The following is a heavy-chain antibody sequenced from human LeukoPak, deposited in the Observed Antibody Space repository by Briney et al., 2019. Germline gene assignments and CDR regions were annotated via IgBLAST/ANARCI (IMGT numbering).Heavy chain of an antibody. Sequence: GGSLRLSCAASGFTFSSYSMHWVRQAPGKGLEWVSSISSSSSYIYYADSVKGRFTISRDNAKNSLYLQMNSLRAEDTAVYYCAKIASTYYYDSSEIQFDYWGQGTLVTVSS. CDR1: GFTFSSYS. CDR3: AKIASTYYYDSSEIQFDY. D-gene: IGHD3-22*01. J-gene: IGHJ4*02. V-gene: IGHV3-21*01. CDR2: ISSSSSYI.